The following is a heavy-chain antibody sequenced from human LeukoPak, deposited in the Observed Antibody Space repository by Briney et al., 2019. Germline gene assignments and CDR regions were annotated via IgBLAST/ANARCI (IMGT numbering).Heavy chain of an antibody. Sequence: PGGSLRLSCAASGFTFSSYAMSWVRQAPGKGLEWVSVIYSGGSTYYADSVKGRFTISRDNSKNTLYLQMNSLRAEDTAVYYCARALRIDYWGQGTLVTVSS. CDR2: IYSGGST. CDR1: GFTFSSYA. CDR3: ARALRIDY. J-gene: IGHJ4*02. V-gene: IGHV3-66*01.